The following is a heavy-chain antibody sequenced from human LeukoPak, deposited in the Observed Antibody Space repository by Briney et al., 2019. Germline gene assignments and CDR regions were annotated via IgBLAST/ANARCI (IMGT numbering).Heavy chain of an antibody. D-gene: IGHD3-10*01. V-gene: IGHV4-39*01. CDR1: GGSISSSSYY. Sequence: PSETLSLTCTVSGGSISSSSYYWGWIRQPPGLGLERIGSIYYSGSTYYNPSLKSRVTVSVDTSKIQFSLKLSSVTAADTAVYYCARRFRYYGSGSYYPPTRHFDYWGQGTLVTVSS. CDR2: IYYSGST. J-gene: IGHJ4*02. CDR3: ARRFRYYGSGSYYPPTRHFDY.